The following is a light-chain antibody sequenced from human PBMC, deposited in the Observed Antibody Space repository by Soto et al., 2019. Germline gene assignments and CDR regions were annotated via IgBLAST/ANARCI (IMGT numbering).Light chain of an antibody. CDR1: QSISPW. CDR3: QQYRGSPYT. CDR2: RAS. Sequence: DIQMTQSPSTLSAYVGERVTITCRASQSISPWLAWYQKKPGKAPNLLIYRASNLQTGVPSRFSGSGSGTEFTLTINSLQPDDFATYYCQQYRGSPYTFGQGTKLEIE. V-gene: IGKV1-5*03. J-gene: IGKJ2*01.